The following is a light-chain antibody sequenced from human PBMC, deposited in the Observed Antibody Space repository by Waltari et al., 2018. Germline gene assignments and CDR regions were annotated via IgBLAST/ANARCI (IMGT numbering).Light chain of an antibody. Sequence: DIQMTQSPSTLSASVGHRVTLTCRASRRIVNWLAWYQQKPGKAPKLLIYKASNLESGVPSRFSGSGSGTEFTLTINSLQPDDFATYYCQQYNSNLYTFGQGTKLEIK. V-gene: IGKV1-5*03. CDR1: RRIVNW. CDR3: QQYNSNLYT. CDR2: KAS. J-gene: IGKJ2*01.